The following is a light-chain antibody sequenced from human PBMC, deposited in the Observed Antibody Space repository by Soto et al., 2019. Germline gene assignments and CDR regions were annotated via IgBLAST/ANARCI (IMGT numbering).Light chain of an antibody. CDR2: SNT. Sequence: QSVLTQPPSASGTPGQRVTISCSGSRSSIGSNTVNWYQHLPGMAPKLLIYSNTQRPSGVPDRFSGSKSGTSASLAISGLQSEDEADYYCAAWDDSLNGPVFGTGTKLTVL. V-gene: IGLV1-44*01. CDR3: AAWDDSLNGPV. J-gene: IGLJ1*01. CDR1: RSSIGSNT.